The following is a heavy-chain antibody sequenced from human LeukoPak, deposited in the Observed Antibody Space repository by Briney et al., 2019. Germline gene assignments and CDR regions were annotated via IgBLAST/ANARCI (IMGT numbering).Heavy chain of an antibody. D-gene: IGHD2-15*01. CDR3: ALGRYCSGGSCLSD. V-gene: IGHV3-48*03. J-gene: IGHJ4*02. CDR2: ISGSGSSI. Sequence: GGSLRLSCAASGFTFSSYAMNWVRQAPGKGLEWVSSISGSGSSIYYADSVKGRFTISRDNAKNSLYLQMNRLRAEDTAAYYCALGRYCSGGSCLSDWGQGTLVTVSS. CDR1: GFTFSSYA.